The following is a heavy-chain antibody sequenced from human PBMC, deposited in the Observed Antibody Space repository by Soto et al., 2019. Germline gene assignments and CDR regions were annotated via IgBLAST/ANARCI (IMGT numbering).Heavy chain of an antibody. J-gene: IGHJ4*02. Sequence: SETLSLTCTVSGGSISGYYWSWIRQPPGKGLEWIGYIYYSGSTNYSPSLKSRVTISVDTSKNQFSLRLSSVTAADTAVYYCARDSGYGDPFDYWGQGTLVTVSS. CDR2: IYYSGST. D-gene: IGHD4-17*01. V-gene: IGHV4-59*01. CDR1: GGSISGYY. CDR3: ARDSGYGDPFDY.